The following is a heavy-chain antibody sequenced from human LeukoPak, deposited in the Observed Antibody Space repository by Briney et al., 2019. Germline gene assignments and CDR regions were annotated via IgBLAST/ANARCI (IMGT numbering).Heavy chain of an antibody. Sequence: GGSLRLSCAASGFTFSSYSMNWVRQAPGKGLEWVSSISSSSSYIYYADSVKGRFTISRDNAKNSLYLQMNSLRAEDPAVYYCARYGSGSYGWFDPWGQGTLVTVSS. CDR1: GFTFSSYS. CDR2: ISSSSSYI. CDR3: ARYGSGSYGWFDP. V-gene: IGHV3-21*01. D-gene: IGHD3-10*01. J-gene: IGHJ5*02.